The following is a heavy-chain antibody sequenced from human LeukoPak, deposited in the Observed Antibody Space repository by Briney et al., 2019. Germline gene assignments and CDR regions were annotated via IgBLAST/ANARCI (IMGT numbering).Heavy chain of an antibody. CDR3: ARESEYSSGWLQSNWFDP. J-gene: IGHJ5*02. Sequence: PGGSLRLSCAASGFTFSSYSMNWVRQAPGKGLEWVSSISSSSSYIYYADSVKGRFTISRDNAKNSLYLQMNSLRAEDTAVYYCARESEYSSGWLQSNWFDPWGQGTLVTVSS. CDR1: GFTFSSYS. CDR2: ISSSSSYI. D-gene: IGHD6-19*01. V-gene: IGHV3-21*01.